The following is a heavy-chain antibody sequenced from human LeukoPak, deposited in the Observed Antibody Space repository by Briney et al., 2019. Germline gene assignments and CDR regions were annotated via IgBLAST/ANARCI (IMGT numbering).Heavy chain of an antibody. D-gene: IGHD2-2*01. Sequence: GESLKISCKGSGYSFTTYWIGWVRQMPGKGLEWMGIIYPDNSNTRYSPSFRGQVTISADKSISTAYLQWSSLKASDTAMYYCASTGYCSSTSCPLAFDIWGQGTMVTVSS. CDR3: ASTGYCSSTSCPLAFDI. CDR1: GYSFTTYW. V-gene: IGHV5-51*01. J-gene: IGHJ3*02. CDR2: IYPDNSNT.